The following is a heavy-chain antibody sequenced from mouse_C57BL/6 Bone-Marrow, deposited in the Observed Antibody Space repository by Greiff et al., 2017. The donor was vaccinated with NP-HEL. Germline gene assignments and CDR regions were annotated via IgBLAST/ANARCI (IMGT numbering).Heavy chain of an antibody. J-gene: IGHJ1*03. CDR3: ASYYDYDGWYFDV. Sequence: VQLQQSGAELVKSGASVKLSCTASGFNIKDYYMHWVKQRTEQGLEWIGRIDPEDGETKYAPKFQGKATITADTSSNTAYLQLSSLTSEDTAVYYCASYYDYDGWYFDVWGTGTTVTVSS. D-gene: IGHD2-4*01. V-gene: IGHV14-2*01. CDR1: GFNIKDYY. CDR2: IDPEDGET.